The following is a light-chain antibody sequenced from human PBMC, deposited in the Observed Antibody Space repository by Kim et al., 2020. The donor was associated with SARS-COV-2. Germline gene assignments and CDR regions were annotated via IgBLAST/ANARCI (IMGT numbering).Light chain of an antibody. J-gene: IGLJ2*01. CDR3: NSRESSGHLVV. CDR1: SLRSYY. Sequence: SSELTQDPAVSVALGQTVRITCQGDSLRSYYASWYQQKPGQAPVLVIYGKNNRPSGIPDRFSGSSSGNTASLTITGAQAEDEADYYCNSRESSGHLVVFG. V-gene: IGLV3-19*01. CDR2: GKN.